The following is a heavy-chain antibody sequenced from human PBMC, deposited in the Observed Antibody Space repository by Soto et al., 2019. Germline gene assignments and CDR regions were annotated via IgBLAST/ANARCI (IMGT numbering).Heavy chain of an antibody. CDR3: TRDPVAGTDTFDY. J-gene: IGHJ4*02. CDR1: GFTFGDYA. Sequence: GGSLRLSCTASGFTFGDYAMSWFRQAPGKGLEWVGFIRSKAYGGTTEYAASVKGRFTISRDDSKSIAYLQMNSLKTEDTAVYYCTRDPVAGTDTFDYWGQGTLVTVSS. D-gene: IGHD6-19*01. V-gene: IGHV3-49*03. CDR2: IRSKAYGGTT.